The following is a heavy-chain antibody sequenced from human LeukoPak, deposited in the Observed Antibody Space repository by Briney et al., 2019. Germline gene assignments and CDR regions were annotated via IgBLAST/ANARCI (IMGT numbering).Heavy chain of an antibody. V-gene: IGHV3-23*01. D-gene: IGHD4-17*01. CDR3: AKDPTVTTKYYFDY. Sequence: GGSLRLSCAASGFTFSSNAMSWVRQAPGQGRESVSAISGNGGSTYYADSVKGRFTISRDNSKNTLYLQMNSLRAEDTAVYYCAKDPTVTTKYYFDYWGQGTLVTVSS. CDR1: GFTFSSNA. CDR2: ISGNGGST. J-gene: IGHJ4*02.